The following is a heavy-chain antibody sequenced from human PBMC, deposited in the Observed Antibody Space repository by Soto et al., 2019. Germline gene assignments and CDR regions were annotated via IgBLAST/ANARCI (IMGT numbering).Heavy chain of an antibody. Sequence: QAHLEQSGAEVKRPGASVKVSCKASGYTFSDFDINWLRQASGQEPEWMGWMNAKSGDTFFAQRFQGNINITWDTSLSTAYMEVGSLTSDDTAMYYCARGNPCNDAGFDVWGQGTTVAVSS. CDR3: ARGNPCNDAGFDV. J-gene: IGHJ6*02. D-gene: IGHD2-8*01. V-gene: IGHV1-8*01. CDR2: MNAKSGDT. CDR1: GYTFSDFD.